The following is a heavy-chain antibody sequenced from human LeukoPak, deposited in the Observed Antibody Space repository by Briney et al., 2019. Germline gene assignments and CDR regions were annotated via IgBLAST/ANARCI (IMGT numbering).Heavy chain of an antibody. CDR1: GGTFSSYA. CDR2: IIPILGIA. CDR3: ARAGYSSSWDTYYFDY. D-gene: IGHD6-13*01. V-gene: IGHV1-69*04. Sequence: SVKVPCKASGGTFSSYAISWVRQAPGQGLEWMGRIIPILGIANYAQKFQGRVTITADKSTSTAYMELSSLRSEDTAVYYCARAGYSSSWDTYYFDYWGQGTLVTVSS. J-gene: IGHJ4*02.